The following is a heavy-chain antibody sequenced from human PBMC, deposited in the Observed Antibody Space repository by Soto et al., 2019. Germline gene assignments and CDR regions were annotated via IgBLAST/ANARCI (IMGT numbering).Heavy chain of an antibody. Sequence: ASVKVSCKASGYTFTSYAMNWVRRAPGQGLEWMGWINTNTGNPTYAQGFTGRFVFSLDTSVSTAYLQICSLKAEDTAVYYCAREPGLDYYYYYMDVRGKGTTVTVSS. J-gene: IGHJ6*03. CDR2: INTNTGNP. CDR1: GYTFTSYA. V-gene: IGHV7-4-1*01. CDR3: AREPGLDYYYYYMDV.